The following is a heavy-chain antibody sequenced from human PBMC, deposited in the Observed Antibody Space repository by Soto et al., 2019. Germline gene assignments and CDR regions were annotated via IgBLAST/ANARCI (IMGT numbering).Heavy chain of an antibody. J-gene: IGHJ4*02. CDR1: GYTFTSYA. CDR3: ARTLYGDNVDY. Sequence: XVKVSCKASGYTFTSYAMHWVRQAPGQRLEWMGWINAGNGNTGYAQKFQGRVTMTRNTSISTAYMELNSLRSEDTAVYYCARTLYGDNVDYWGQGTLVTVSS. V-gene: IGHV1-3*01. D-gene: IGHD4-17*01. CDR2: INAGNGNT.